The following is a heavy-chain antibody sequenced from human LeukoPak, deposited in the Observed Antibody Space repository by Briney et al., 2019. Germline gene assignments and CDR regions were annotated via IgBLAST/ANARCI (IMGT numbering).Heavy chain of an antibody. CDR2: INHSGST. CDR1: GGSFSGYY. Sequence: SETLSLTCAVYGGSFSGYYWSWIRQPPGKGLEWIGEINHSGSTNYNPSLKRRVTISVDTSKNQFSLKLSSVTAADTAVYYCARTYSSSWYPGRAFDIWGQGTMVTVSS. J-gene: IGHJ3*02. V-gene: IGHV4-34*01. CDR3: ARTYSSSWYPGRAFDI. D-gene: IGHD6-13*01.